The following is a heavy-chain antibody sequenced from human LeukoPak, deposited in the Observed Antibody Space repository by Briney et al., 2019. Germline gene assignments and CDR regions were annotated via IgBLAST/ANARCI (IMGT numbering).Heavy chain of an antibody. Sequence: ASVKVSCKASGYTFTSYDLNWVRRATGQGLEWMGWMSPASGNTGYAQEFQGKVTMTRDTSVSTAYMELNSLRSEDTAVYYCARGPPNWGFDSWGQGTLVTVSS. D-gene: IGHD7-27*01. CDR1: GYTFTSYD. CDR3: ARGPPNWGFDS. J-gene: IGHJ4*02. CDR2: MSPASGNT. V-gene: IGHV1-8*01.